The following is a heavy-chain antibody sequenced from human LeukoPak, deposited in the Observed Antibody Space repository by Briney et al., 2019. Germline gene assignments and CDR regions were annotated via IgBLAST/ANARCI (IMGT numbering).Heavy chain of an antibody. CDR1: GFTFSSYA. J-gene: IGHJ3*02. D-gene: IGHD4-17*01. CDR2: ISYDGSNK. Sequence: PGGSLRLSCAASGFTFSSYAMHWVRQAPGKGLEWVAVISYDGSNKYYADSVKGRFTISRDNSKNTLYLQMNSLRAEDTAVYYCARATVTTRWSAFDIWGQGTMVTVSS. CDR3: ARATVTTRWSAFDI. V-gene: IGHV3-30*04.